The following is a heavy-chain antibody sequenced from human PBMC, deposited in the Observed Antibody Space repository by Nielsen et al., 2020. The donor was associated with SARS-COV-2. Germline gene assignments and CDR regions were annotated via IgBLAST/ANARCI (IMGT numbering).Heavy chain of an antibody. CDR2: INPSGSGT. J-gene: IGHJ6*03. CDR1: GFTFSSTY. CDR3: AGGADFWSGTQKYYMDV. V-gene: IGHV3-74*01. Sequence: GESLKISCSASGFTFSSTYMDWVRQAPGQGLVWVSRINPSGSGTAYADSVKGRFAVSRDNAGNTVFLLMNSLRVEDTAVYYCAGGADFWSGTQKYYMDVWGKGTAVTVSS. D-gene: IGHD3-3*01.